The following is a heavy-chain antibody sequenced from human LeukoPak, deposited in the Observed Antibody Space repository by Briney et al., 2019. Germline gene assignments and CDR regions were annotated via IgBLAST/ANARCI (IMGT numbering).Heavy chain of an antibody. CDR1: GGSISSYY. D-gene: IGHD5-12*01. J-gene: IGHJ6*03. CDR2: IYYSGST. CDR3: ARVPRHSGYDWRGYYYYYMDV. V-gene: IGHV4-59*01. Sequence: SPSETLSLTCTVSGGSISSYYWSWIRQPPGKGLEWIGYIYYSGSTNYNPSLKSRVTISVDTSKNQFSLKLSSVTAADTAVYYCARVPRHSGYDWRGYYYYYMDVCGKGTTVTVSS.